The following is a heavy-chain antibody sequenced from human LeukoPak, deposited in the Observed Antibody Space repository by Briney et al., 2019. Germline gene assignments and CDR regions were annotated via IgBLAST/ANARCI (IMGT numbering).Heavy chain of an antibody. CDR2: INSDGSST. D-gene: IGHD3-16*01. CDR1: GFTFSSYW. CDR3: SRVGGSYGPFDY. V-gene: IGHV3-74*01. Sequence: GGSLRLSCAASGFTFSSYWMHWVRQAPGKGLVWVSRINSDGSSTSYADSVKGRFTISRDNAKNTLYLQMNSLRAEDTAVYYCSRVGGSYGPFDYWGQGTLVTVSS. J-gene: IGHJ4*02.